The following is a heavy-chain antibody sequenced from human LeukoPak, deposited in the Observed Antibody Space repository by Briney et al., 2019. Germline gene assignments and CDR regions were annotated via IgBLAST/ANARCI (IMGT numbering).Heavy chain of an antibody. J-gene: IGHJ5*02. CDR3: ARDYGGYCSSTSCHNWFDP. CDR2: IYYSGST. Sequence: SETLSLTCTVSGGSISSYYWSWIRQPPGKGLEWIGYIYYSGSTNYNPSLKSRVTISVDTSKNQFSVKLSSVTAADTTVYYCARDYGGYCSSTSCHNWFDPWGQGTLVTVSS. V-gene: IGHV4-59*01. CDR1: GGSISSYY. D-gene: IGHD2-2*01.